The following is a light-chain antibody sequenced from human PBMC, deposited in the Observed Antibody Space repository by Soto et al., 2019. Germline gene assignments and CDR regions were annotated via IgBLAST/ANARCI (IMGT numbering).Light chain of an antibody. J-gene: IGKJ5*01. CDR1: QSVSSSY. CDR3: QQYGSSPPVT. V-gene: IGKV3-20*01. Sequence: EIVLTQSPGTLSLSPGERATLSCRASQSVSSSYLAWYQQKPAQAPRLLIYGASSRATGIPDRFSGSGSGTDFTLTISRLVPEDFAVYYCQQYGSSPPVTFGQGTRLEIK. CDR2: GAS.